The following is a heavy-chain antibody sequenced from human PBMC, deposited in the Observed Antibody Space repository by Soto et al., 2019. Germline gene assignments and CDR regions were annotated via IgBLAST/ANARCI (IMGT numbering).Heavy chain of an antibody. V-gene: IGHV1-18*04. CDR3: ARVETNYYYYGMDV. D-gene: IGHD1-1*01. J-gene: IGHJ6*02. Sequence: SVNGCFRGSGYTFPSYGFSWVRQAPVPGLESMGWISAYNGNTNYAQQFQGRVTMTTDTATSTASMELRSLRSDGTAVYYSARVETNYYYYGMDVWGQGTKVTVYS. CDR1: GYTFPSYG. CDR2: ISAYNGNT.